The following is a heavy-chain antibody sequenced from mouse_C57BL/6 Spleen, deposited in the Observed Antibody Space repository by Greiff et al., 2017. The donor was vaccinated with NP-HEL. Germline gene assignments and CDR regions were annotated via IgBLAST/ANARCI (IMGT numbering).Heavy chain of an antibody. CDR2: IHPNSGST. CDR3: ARSGTGYSSMDY. J-gene: IGHJ4*01. Sequence: VQLQQSGAELVKPGASVTLSCKASGYTFTSYWMHWVKQRPGQGLEWIGMIHPNSGSTNYNEKFKSKATLTVDKSSSTAYMQLRSLTSEDSAVYYCARSGTGYSSMDYWGQGTSVTVSS. D-gene: IGHD3-2*02. V-gene: IGHV1-64*01. CDR1: GYTFTSYW.